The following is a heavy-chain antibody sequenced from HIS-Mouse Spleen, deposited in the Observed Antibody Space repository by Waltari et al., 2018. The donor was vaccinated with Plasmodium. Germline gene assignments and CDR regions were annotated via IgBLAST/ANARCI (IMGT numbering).Heavy chain of an antibody. CDR1: GFTFSSYW. D-gene: IGHD6-13*01. V-gene: IGHV3-7*01. CDR3: ASSWYWYFDL. CDR2: IKQDGSEK. Sequence: EVQLVESGGGLVQPGRSMRLSCAASGFTFSSYWMSWVRQATGKGLGWVANIKQDGSEKYYVDSVKGRFTISRDNAKNSLYLQMNSLRAEDTAVYYCASSWYWYFDLWGRGTLVTVSS. J-gene: IGHJ2*01.